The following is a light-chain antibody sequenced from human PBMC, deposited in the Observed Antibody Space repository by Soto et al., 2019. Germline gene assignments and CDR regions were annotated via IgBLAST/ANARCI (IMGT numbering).Light chain of an antibody. CDR3: QQSYTTPQT. Sequence: DIQMTQSPSSLSASVGERVTISCWASQSIRRSLNWYQQKTGKAPSLLIFAASNLQSGVPSRFSGSGSGTDFTLTITSLQPEDFATYHCQQSYTTPQTFGQGTRVEIK. CDR2: AAS. CDR1: QSIRRS. V-gene: IGKV1-39*01. J-gene: IGKJ1*01.